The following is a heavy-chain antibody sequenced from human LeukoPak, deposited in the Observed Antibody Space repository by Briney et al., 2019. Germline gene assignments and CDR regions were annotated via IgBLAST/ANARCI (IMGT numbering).Heavy chain of an antibody. CDR1: GFTFSSYS. Sequence: GGSLRLSCAASGFTFSSYSMNWVRQAPGKGLEWVSYISSSGATIYYADSVKGRFTMSRDNARNSLFLQMNSLRAEDTAVYYCASIVGYCSGGNCYSDYWGQGTLVTVSS. V-gene: IGHV3-48*01. CDR2: ISSSGATI. D-gene: IGHD2-15*01. CDR3: ASIVGYCSGGNCYSDY. J-gene: IGHJ4*02.